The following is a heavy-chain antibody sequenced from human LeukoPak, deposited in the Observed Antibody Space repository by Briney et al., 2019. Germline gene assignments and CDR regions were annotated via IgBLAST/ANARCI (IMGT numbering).Heavy chain of an antibody. Sequence: APVKVSCKASGCTFTSYDISWVRQATGQGLEWMGWLNPRNGNTGSAEKFQGRVTVTRDTSISTVYMELSSLRSEDTAVYYCARFLSSHYDALTGYYTRAFNIWGQGTMVTVSS. CDR2: LNPRNGNT. J-gene: IGHJ3*02. D-gene: IGHD3-9*01. CDR1: GCTFTSYD. CDR3: ARFLSSHYDALTGYYTRAFNI. V-gene: IGHV1-8*01.